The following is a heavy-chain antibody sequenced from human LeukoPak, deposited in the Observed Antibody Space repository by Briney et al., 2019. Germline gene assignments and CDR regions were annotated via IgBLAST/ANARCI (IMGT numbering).Heavy chain of an antibody. V-gene: IGHV3-30*19. D-gene: IGHD2-2*01. CDR1: GLTFSSYG. J-gene: IGHJ1*01. Sequence: GGSLRLSCAASGLTFSSYGMHWVRQAPGKGLEWVAVISYDGSNKYYADSVKGRFTISRDNSKNTLYVQMNSLGAEDTAVYYCTKDSGYCSSTSCPRGYFQHWGQGTLVTVSS. CDR2: ISYDGSNK. CDR3: TKDSGYCSSTSCPRGYFQH.